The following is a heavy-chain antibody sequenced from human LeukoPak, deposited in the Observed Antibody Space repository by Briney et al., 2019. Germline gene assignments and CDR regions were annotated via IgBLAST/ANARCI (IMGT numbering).Heavy chain of an antibody. CDR3: ANGCSSTSCLGYFQH. D-gene: IGHD2-2*01. Sequence: PGGSLRLSCAASGFTFSSYDMHWVRQAPGKGLEWVAFIRYDGSNKYYADSVKGRFTISRDNSKNTLYLQMNSLRAEDTAVYYCANGCSSTSCLGYFQHWGQGTLVTVSS. CDR2: IRYDGSNK. J-gene: IGHJ1*01. V-gene: IGHV3-30*02. CDR1: GFTFSSYD.